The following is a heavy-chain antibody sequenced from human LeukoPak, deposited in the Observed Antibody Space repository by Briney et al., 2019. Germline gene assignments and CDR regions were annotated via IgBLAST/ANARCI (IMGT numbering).Heavy chain of an antibody. V-gene: IGHV3-30*04. J-gene: IGHJ6*02. Sequence: PGRSLRLSCAASGFTFSSYAMHWVRQAPGKGLEGVAVISYDGSNKYYADSVKGRFTISRDNSKNKLYLQMNSLRAEDTAVYYCARDSSSWYLGDYYGMDVWGQGTTVTGSS. D-gene: IGHD6-13*01. CDR3: ARDSSSWYLGDYYGMDV. CDR1: GFTFSSYA. CDR2: ISYDGSNK.